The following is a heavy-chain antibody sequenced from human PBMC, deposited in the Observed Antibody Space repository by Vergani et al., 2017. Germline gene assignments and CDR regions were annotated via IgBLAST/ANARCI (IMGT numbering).Heavy chain of an antibody. CDR3: ARGSSGWYLSSFDY. V-gene: IGHV1-69*01. CDR1: GGTFSSYA. CDR2: IIPIFGTA. Sequence: VSCKASGGTFSSYAISWVRQAPGQGLEWMGGIIPIFGTANYAQKFQGRVTITADESTSTAYMELSSLRSEDTAVYYCARGSSGWYLSSFDYWGQGTLVTVSS. J-gene: IGHJ4*02. D-gene: IGHD6-19*01.